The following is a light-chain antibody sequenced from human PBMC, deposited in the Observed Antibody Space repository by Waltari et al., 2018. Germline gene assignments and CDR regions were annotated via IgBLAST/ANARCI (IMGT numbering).Light chain of an antibody. V-gene: IGLV1-40*01. CDR3: QAYDRSLSGSV. CDR2: GNS. Sequence: QSVLTQPPSVSGAPGQRVTISCTGSSSNTGAGYDVNWYQQLPGTVPKLLIYGNSNRLSGVPDRFSGSKSGASASLAISGLQAEDEAEYYCQAYDRSLSGSVFGGGTKLTVL. J-gene: IGLJ2*01. CDR1: SSNTGAGYD.